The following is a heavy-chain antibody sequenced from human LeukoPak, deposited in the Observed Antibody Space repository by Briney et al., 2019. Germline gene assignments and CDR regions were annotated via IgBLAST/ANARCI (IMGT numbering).Heavy chain of an antibody. CDR2: INPSSGST. Sequence: VASVKVSCKASGYTFTSYYMHWVRQAPGQGLEWMGMINPSSGSTSYAQRFQGRVTMTRDTSTSTVYMELSSLRSEDTAVYYCATPDCSSTSCYSDDAYYFDYWGQGTLVTVSS. D-gene: IGHD2-2*01. J-gene: IGHJ4*02. V-gene: IGHV1-46*01. CDR3: ATPDCSSTSCYSDDAYYFDY. CDR1: GYTFTSYY.